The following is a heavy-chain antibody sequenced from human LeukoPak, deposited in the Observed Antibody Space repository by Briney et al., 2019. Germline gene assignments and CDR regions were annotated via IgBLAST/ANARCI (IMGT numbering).Heavy chain of an antibody. CDR1: GGSISSGDYY. CDR3: ATYCSSTSCQNEGFDY. D-gene: IGHD2-2*01. J-gene: IGHJ4*02. V-gene: IGHV4-30-4*08. Sequence: SETLSLTCTVSGGSISSGDYYWSWIRQPPGKGLEWIGYIYYSGSTYYNPSLKSRVTISVDTSNHQFSLKLSSVTAADTAVYYCATYCSSTSCQNEGFDYWGQGTLVTVSS. CDR2: IYYSGST.